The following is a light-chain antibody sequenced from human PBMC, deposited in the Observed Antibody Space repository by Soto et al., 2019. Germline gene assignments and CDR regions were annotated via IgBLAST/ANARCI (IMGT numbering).Light chain of an antibody. J-gene: IGKJ2*01. Sequence: EIVLTQPPGTLSLSPGERATLSCRASQSVSSTYLAWYQQKPGQAPRLLIYGASSRATGIPDRFSGSGSGTDFTLVISRLEPEDFAVYSCQQYGGSPPYTFGQGTKLEIK. V-gene: IGKV3-20*01. CDR2: GAS. CDR3: QQYGGSPPYT. CDR1: QSVSSTY.